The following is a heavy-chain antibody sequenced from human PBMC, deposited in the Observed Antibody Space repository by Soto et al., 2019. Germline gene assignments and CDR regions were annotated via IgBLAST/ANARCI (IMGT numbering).Heavy chain of an antibody. CDR1: GFSFSTFD. CDR3: AREENYYDSSGYYYYGMDV. Sequence: GGSLRLSCEASGFSFSTFDMSWVRQAPGKGLQCVSFIRGSDGTTYYADSVRGRFTISRDNSKNTLYLQMNSLRAEDTAVYYCAREENYYDSSGYYYYGMDVWGQGTTVTVSS. CDR2: IRGSDGTT. J-gene: IGHJ6*02. D-gene: IGHD3-22*01. V-gene: IGHV3-23*01.